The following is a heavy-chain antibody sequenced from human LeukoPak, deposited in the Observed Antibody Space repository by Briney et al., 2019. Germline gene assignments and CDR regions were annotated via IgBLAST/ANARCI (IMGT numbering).Heavy chain of an antibody. CDR1: GGSFSGYY. Sequence: PSETLSLTCAVYGGSFSGYYWSWIRQPPGKGLEWIGEINHSGSTNYNPSLKSRVTISVDTSKNQFSLKLSSVTAADTAVYYCARGSRGYSSRWGQGTLVTVSS. CDR2: INHSGST. J-gene: IGHJ4*02. V-gene: IGHV4-34*01. D-gene: IGHD5-18*01. CDR3: ARGSRGYSSR.